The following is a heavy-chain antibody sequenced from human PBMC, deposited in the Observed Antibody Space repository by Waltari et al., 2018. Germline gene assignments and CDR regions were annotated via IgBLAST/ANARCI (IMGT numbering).Heavy chain of an antibody. CDR3: ARGPVMVKGGWFDP. Sequence: QVQLVQSGAEVKKPGASVKVSCKASGYTFTGHYLHWVRQAPGQGLEWMGRINPNSGGTNYAQKFQGRVTMTRDTSISTAYMELSRLRSDDTAVYYCARGPVMVKGGWFDPWGQGTLVTVSS. D-gene: IGHD2-21*01. CDR1: GYTFTGHY. V-gene: IGHV1-2*02. J-gene: IGHJ5*02. CDR2: INPNSGGT.